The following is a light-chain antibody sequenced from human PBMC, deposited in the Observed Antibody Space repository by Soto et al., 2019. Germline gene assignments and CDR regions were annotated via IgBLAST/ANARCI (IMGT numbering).Light chain of an antibody. V-gene: IGKV3-15*01. CDR3: QQYDTWPPQYT. CDR1: QSIRTK. Sequence: EIMLTQSPDTLSVSPGERATLSCRASQSIRTKLAWYQHKPGQAPRLLIFDVSNSAAGVPATFSGSGSGTEFTLTISSLQSEDCAIYYWQQYDTWPPQYTFGQGTKVEIK. J-gene: IGKJ2*01. CDR2: DVS.